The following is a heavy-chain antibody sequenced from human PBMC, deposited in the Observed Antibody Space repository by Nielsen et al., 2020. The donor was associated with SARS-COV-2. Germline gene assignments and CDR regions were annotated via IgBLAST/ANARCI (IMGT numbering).Heavy chain of an antibody. Sequence: STLVKPTQTLTLTCSFSGFSLTTSKMCVSWIRQPPGKALEWLALIDWDDETLYSTSLKTRLTISKDTSKSQVVLTMTNMDPVDTATYYCARTSATGYSDFWGQGALVTVS. V-gene: IGHV2-70*01. CDR2: IDWDDET. CDR3: ARTSATGYSDF. D-gene: IGHD5-12*01. CDR1: GFSLTTSKMC. J-gene: IGHJ4*02.